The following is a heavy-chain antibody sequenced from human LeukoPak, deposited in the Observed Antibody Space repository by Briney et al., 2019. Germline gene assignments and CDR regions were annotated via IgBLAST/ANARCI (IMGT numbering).Heavy chain of an antibody. D-gene: IGHD3-16*01. Sequence: SETLSPTCTVSGGSISSYYWSWIRQPPGKGLEWIGYIYYSGSTNYNPSLKSRVTISVDTSKNQFSLKLSSVTAADTAVYYCARDLGNAFDIWGQGTMVTVSS. CDR1: GGSISSYY. CDR3: ARDLGNAFDI. J-gene: IGHJ3*02. V-gene: IGHV4-59*01. CDR2: IYYSGST.